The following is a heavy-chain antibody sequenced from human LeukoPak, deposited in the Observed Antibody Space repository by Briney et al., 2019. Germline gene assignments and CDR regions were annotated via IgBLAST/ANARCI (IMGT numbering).Heavy chain of an antibody. J-gene: IGHJ1*01. CDR2: INPNSGGT. V-gene: IGHV1-2*02. CDR3: ARAGYCSSTSCYTKRYFQH. D-gene: IGHD2-2*02. Sequence: ASVKVSCKASGYTFTGYYMHWVRQAPGQGLEWMGWINPNSGGTNYAQKFQGRVTMTRDTSISTAYMELSRLRSDDTAVYYCARAGYCSSTSCYTKRYFQHWGQGTLVTVSS. CDR1: GYTFTGYY.